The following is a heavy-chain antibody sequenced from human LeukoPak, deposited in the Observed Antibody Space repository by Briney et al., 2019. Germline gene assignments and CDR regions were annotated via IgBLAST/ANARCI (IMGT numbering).Heavy chain of an antibody. D-gene: IGHD3-10*01. J-gene: IGHJ3*02. V-gene: IGHV1-2*02. CDR2: INPNSGGT. Sequence: GASVKVSCKASGYTFTGYDMHWVRQAPGQGLEWMGWINPNSGGTNYAQKFQGRVTMTRDTSISTAYMELSRLRSDDTAVYYCASLAGSYYYGSGSRWYDAFDIWGQGTMVTVSS. CDR3: ASLAGSYYYGSGSRWYDAFDI. CDR1: GYTFTGYD.